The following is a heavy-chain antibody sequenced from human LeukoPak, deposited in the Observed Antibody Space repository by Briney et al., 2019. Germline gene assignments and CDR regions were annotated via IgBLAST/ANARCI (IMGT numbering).Heavy chain of an antibody. CDR1: GFTFSSYG. V-gene: IGHV3-33*01. Sequence: GRSLRLSCAASGFTFSSYGMHWVRQAPGKGLEWVAVIWYDGSNKYYADSVKGRFTISRDNSKNTLYLQMNSLRAEDTAVYYCARGLSGDGYNYRTNFDYWGQGTLVTVSS. D-gene: IGHD5-24*01. CDR2: IWYDGSNK. CDR3: ARGLSGDGYNYRTNFDY. J-gene: IGHJ4*02.